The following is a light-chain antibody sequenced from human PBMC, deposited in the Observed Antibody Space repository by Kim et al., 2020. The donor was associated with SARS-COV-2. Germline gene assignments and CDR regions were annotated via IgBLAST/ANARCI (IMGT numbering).Light chain of an antibody. CDR1: QNVNSN. J-gene: IGKJ4*01. CDR2: GAS. V-gene: IGKV3-15*01. CDR3: QQYNNWPRT. Sequence: EIVMTQSPATLSVSPGERATLSCRASQNVNSNLVWYQQKPGQAPRLLIYGASARATGIPDRFSGSGSGTEFTLTIRRLQPEDFAIYYCQQYNNWPRTFGGGTKVDIK.